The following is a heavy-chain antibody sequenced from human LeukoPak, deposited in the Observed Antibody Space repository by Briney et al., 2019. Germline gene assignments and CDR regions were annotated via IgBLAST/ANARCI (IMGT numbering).Heavy chain of an antibody. CDR2: IKQDGSEK. CDR3: ASLSQRWELAAFDI. Sequence: PGGSLRLSCAASGFTFSSYWMSWVRQAPGKGLEWVANIKQDGSEKYYVDSVKCRFTISRDNAKNSLYLQMNSLRAEDTAVYYCASLSQRWELAAFDIWGQGTMVTVSS. V-gene: IGHV3-7*01. J-gene: IGHJ3*02. CDR1: GFTFSSYW. D-gene: IGHD1-26*01.